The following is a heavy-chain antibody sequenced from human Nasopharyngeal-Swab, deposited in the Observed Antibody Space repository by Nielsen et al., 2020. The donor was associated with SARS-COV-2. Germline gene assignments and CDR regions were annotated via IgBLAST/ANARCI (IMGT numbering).Heavy chain of an antibody. CDR3: ARGDYSNYVDYYYYYMDV. CDR1: GFTFSSYW. CDR2: INSDGSST. V-gene: IGHV3-74*01. J-gene: IGHJ6*03. D-gene: IGHD4-11*01. Sequence: GGSLRLSCAASGFTFSSYWMHWVRQAPGKGLVWVSRINSDGSSTSYADSVKGRFTIFRDNAKNTLYLQMNSLRAEDTAVYYCARGDYSNYVDYYYYYMDVWGKGTTVTVSS.